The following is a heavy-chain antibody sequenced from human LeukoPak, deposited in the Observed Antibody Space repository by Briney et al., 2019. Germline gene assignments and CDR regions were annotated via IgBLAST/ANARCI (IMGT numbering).Heavy chain of an antibody. J-gene: IGHJ4*02. V-gene: IGHV4-34*01. CDR3: ARVFGRGVIAAAGLDY. CDR2: INHSGST. CDR1: GGSFSGYY. Sequence: PSETLSLTCAVYGGSFSGYYWSWIRQPPGKGLEWIGEINHSGSTNYNPSLKSRVTISVDTSKNQFSLKLSSVTAADTAVYYCARVFGRGVIAAAGLDYWGQGTLVTVSS. D-gene: IGHD6-13*01.